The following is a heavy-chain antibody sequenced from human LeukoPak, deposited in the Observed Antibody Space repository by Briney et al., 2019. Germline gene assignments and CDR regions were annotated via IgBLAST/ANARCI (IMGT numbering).Heavy chain of an antibody. CDR2: INAGNGNT. V-gene: IGHV1-3*01. D-gene: IGHD4-17*01. Sequence: ASVKVSCKASGYTFTSYAMHWVRQAPGRRLEWMGWINAGNGNTKYSQKFQGRVTITRDTSASTAYMELSSLRSEDTAVYYCASVLDYGDYDYYYYGMDVWGQGTTVTVSS. CDR1: GYTFTSYA. J-gene: IGHJ6*02. CDR3: ASVLDYGDYDYYYYGMDV.